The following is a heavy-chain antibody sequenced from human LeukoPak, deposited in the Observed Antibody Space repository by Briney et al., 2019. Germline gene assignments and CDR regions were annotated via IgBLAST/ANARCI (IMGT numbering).Heavy chain of an antibody. CDR1: GYTFTGYY. D-gene: IGHD3-10*01. Sequence: GASVKVSCKASGYTFTGYYMHWVRQAPGQGLEWMGWINPNSGGTNYAQKFQGWVSMTRDTSISTAYMELSRLRSDDTAVYYCAMDRGGYGSGSYYYYYGMDVWGQGTTVTVSS. CDR3: AMDRGGYGSGSYYYYYGMDV. CDR2: INPNSGGT. V-gene: IGHV1-2*04. J-gene: IGHJ6*02.